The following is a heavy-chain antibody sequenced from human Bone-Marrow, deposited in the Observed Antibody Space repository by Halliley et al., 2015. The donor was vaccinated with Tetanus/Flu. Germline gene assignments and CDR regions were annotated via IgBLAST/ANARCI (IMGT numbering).Heavy chain of an antibody. V-gene: IGHV3-11*05. CDR2: INSNRGPT. Sequence: WVSYINSNRGPTNYADSVKGRFTVSRGNAKNSLYLQMNSLRADGTAVYYCAGGRVTATGALDHWGQGTLVTVSA. CDR3: AGGRVTATGALDH. D-gene: IGHD6-13*01. J-gene: IGHJ4*02.